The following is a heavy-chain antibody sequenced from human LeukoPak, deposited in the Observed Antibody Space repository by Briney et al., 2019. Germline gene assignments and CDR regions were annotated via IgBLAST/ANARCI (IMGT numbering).Heavy chain of an antibody. J-gene: IGHJ4*02. CDR1: GFTFSTHG. Sequence: PGGSLRVSCVGSGFTFSTHGMNWVRQAPGKGLEWVSGISGSGANTYQAVSVKGRFTISRDNSKNTLHLQMNSLRTEDTAVYYCVRDLDWGAYDYWGQGTLVTVSS. V-gene: IGHV3-23*01. CDR3: VRDLDWGAYDY. CDR2: ISGSGANT. D-gene: IGHD3-9*01.